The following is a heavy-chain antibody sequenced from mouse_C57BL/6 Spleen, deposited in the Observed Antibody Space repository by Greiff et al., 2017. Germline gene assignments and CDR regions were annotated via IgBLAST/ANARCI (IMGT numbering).Heavy chain of an antibody. CDR3: AAYSNYLYAMDY. J-gene: IGHJ4*01. Sequence: VQLKQSGAELMKPGASVKLSCKATGYTFTGYWIEWVQQRPGHGLEWIGEILPGSGSTNYNEKFKGKATVTADTPSNTAYMQLSSLTTEDSAIYYCAAYSNYLYAMDYWGQGTSVTVSS. CDR2: ILPGSGST. CDR1: GYTFTGYW. D-gene: IGHD2-5*01. V-gene: IGHV1-9*01.